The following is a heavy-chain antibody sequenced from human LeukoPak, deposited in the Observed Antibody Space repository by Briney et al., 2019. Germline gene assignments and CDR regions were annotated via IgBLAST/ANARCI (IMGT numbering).Heavy chain of an antibody. Sequence: SETLSLTCTVSGGSIRSSNYYWGWIRQPPGKGLQWIGSIYYSGSTYYNPSLKCRVTISLDTSKNQFSLKLSSVTAADTAVYYCARDLYSSKTNDAFVIWGQGTMVTVSS. CDR3: ARDLYSSKTNDAFVI. CDR2: IYYSGST. D-gene: IGHD6-13*01. J-gene: IGHJ3*02. V-gene: IGHV4-39*07. CDR1: GGSIRSSNYY.